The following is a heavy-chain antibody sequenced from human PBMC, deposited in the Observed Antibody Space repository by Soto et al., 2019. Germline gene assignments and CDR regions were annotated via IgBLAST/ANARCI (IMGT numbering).Heavy chain of an antibody. CDR2: IIPIFGTA. V-gene: IGHV1-69*06. Sequence: QVQLVQSGAEVKKPGSSVKVSCKASGGTFSSYAISWVRQAPGQGLEWMGGIIPIFGTANYAQKFQGRVTITADKSTSTAYMELSSLRSEDTAVYYCARDRGITGTRGYYYGMDVWGQGTTVTVSS. J-gene: IGHJ6*02. CDR3: ARDRGITGTRGYYYGMDV. D-gene: IGHD1-20*01. CDR1: GGTFSSYA.